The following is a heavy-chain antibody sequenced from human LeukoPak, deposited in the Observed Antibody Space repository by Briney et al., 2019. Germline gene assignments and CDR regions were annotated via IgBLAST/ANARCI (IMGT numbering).Heavy chain of an antibody. CDR1: GGSISSSSYY. Sequence: SETLSLTCTASGGSISSSSYYWGWLRQRQGKGLEGIVSIYDSGSTYYSPSSKSRVTISVYTSKNQFSLKLSSVTAADTAVYYCARCGYYDFWSGYNPATFDYWGQGTLVTVSS. J-gene: IGHJ4*02. V-gene: IGHV4-39*01. CDR3: ARCGYYDFWSGYNPATFDY. CDR2: IYDSGST. D-gene: IGHD3-3*01.